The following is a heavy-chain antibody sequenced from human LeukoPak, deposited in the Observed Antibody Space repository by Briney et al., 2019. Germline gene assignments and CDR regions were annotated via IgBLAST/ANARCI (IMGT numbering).Heavy chain of an antibody. V-gene: IGHV7-4-1*02. D-gene: IGHD4-23*01. Sequence: ASVKVSCKASGYTFTSYAMNWVRQAPGQGLEWMGWINTNTGNPTYAQGFTGRVVFSLDTSVSTAYLQISSLKAEDTAVYYCARAGNPYYYYYMDVWGKGTTVTVSS. CDR1: GYTFTSYA. J-gene: IGHJ6*03. CDR2: INTNTGNP. CDR3: ARAGNPYYYYYMDV.